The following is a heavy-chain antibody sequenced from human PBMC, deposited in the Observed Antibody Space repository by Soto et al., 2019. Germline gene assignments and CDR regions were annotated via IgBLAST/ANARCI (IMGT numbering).Heavy chain of an antibody. CDR1: GFTFSSYA. Sequence: EVQLLESGGNLVQPGGSLRLSCAASGFTFSSYAMSWVRQAPGKGLEWVSGISGRGGSTYYADSVKGRITISRDNSNNTLYLQMNSLRADDTATYYCAKSGYCASTSCYYYYMDVWGKGTAVTVSS. CDR2: ISGRGGST. CDR3: AKSGYCASTSCYYYYMDV. J-gene: IGHJ6*03. V-gene: IGHV3-23*01. D-gene: IGHD2-15*01.